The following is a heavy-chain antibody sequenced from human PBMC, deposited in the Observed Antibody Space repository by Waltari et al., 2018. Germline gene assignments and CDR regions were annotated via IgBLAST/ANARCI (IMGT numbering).Heavy chain of an antibody. D-gene: IGHD7-27*01. CDR3: ARGSGVDS. J-gene: IGHJ4*02. V-gene: IGHV3-23*01. Sequence: EVQLLESGGGLVQPGGSLRLYCAASGLTFSTYVMNWVRQAPGKGVEVVSRIRDACGIINYAESVRGRFTISRDNSKNTLYLQMNGRRADDTAVYYCARGSGVDSWGQGTLVTISS. CDR2: IRDACGII. CDR1: GLTFSTYV.